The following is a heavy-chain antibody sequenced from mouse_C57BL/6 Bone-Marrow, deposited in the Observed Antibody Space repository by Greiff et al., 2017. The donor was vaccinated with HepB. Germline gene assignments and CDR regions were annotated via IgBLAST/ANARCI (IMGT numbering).Heavy chain of an antibody. J-gene: IGHJ2*01. CDR1: GFTFSNYW. CDR2: IRLKSDNYAT. V-gene: IGHV6-3*01. Sequence: EVKLMESGGGLVQPGGSMKLSCVASGFTFSNYWMTWVRQSPEQGLEWVAQIRLKSDNYATHYAESVKGRFTISRDDSKSSVYLQMNNLRAENTGIYYCTGACEYWGQGTTLTVSS. CDR3: TGACEY.